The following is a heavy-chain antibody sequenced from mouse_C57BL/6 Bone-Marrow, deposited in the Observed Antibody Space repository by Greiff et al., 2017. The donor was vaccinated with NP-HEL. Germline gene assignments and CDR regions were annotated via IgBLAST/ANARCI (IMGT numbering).Heavy chain of an antibody. CDR1: GYTFTDYY. D-gene: IGHD1-1*01. J-gene: IGHJ2*01. Sequence: VQLQQSGPVLVKPGASVKMSCKASGYTFTDYYMNWVKQSHGKSLEWIGVINPYNGGTSYNQKFKGKATLTVDKSSSTAYMELNSLTSEDSAVYYCARGGYYYGSSYGKDYWGQGTTLTVSS. V-gene: IGHV1-19*01. CDR3: ARGGYYYGSSYGKDY. CDR2: INPYNGGT.